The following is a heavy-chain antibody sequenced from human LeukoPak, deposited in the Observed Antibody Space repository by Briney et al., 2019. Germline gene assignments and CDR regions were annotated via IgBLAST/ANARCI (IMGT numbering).Heavy chain of an antibody. J-gene: IGHJ5*02. Sequence: PSETLSLTCSVSGGSIRSYYWGWIRQPPGKGLEWIGTIYYSGTTYYNPSLKSRVTMSVDTSKNQFSLKLSSMTAADTAVYYCASLRIFGVLIANLRFDPWGQGTLVTVSS. CDR2: IYYSGTT. CDR3: ASLRIFGVLIANLRFDP. CDR1: GGSIRSYY. D-gene: IGHD3-3*01. V-gene: IGHV4-39*01.